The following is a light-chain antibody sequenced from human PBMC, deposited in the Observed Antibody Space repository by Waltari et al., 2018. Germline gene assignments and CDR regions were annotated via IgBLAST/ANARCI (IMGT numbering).Light chain of an antibody. CDR1: QSLLHSNGYNC. J-gene: IGKJ3*01. Sequence: DIVMTQSPLSLPVTPGEPASISCRSSQSLLHSNGYNCLDWYLQKPGQSPQLLIYLGSNRASGVPDRFSCSGSGTDFTLKISRVEAEDVGVYYCMQALQTPTFGPGTKVDIK. CDR3: MQALQTPT. V-gene: IGKV2-28*01. CDR2: LGS.